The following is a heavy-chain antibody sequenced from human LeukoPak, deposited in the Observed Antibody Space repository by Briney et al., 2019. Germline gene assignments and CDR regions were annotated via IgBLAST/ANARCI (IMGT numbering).Heavy chain of an antibody. CDR2: IYCSGST. D-gene: IGHD4-23*01. V-gene: IGHV4-59*01. Sequence: SETLSLTRTVSGGSISSYYWSWIRQPPGKGLEWIGYIYCSGSTNYNPSLKSRVTISVDTSKNQFSLKLSSVTAADTAVYYCARGSYGGNLDFASWGQGTLVTVSS. CDR3: ARGSYGGNLDFAS. J-gene: IGHJ4*02. CDR1: GGSISSYY.